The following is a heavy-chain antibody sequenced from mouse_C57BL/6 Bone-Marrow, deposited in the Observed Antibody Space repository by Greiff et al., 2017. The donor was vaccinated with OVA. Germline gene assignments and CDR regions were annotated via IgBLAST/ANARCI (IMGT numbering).Heavy chain of an antibody. CDR3: ARLGWSYWYFDV. V-gene: IGHV1-76*01. CDR2: IYPGSGNT. J-gene: IGHJ1*03. Sequence: QVQLKESGAELVRPGASVKLSCKASGYTFTDYYINWVKQRPGQGLEWIARIYPGSGNTYYNEKFKGKATLTAEKSSSTAYMQLSSLTSEDSAVYFCARLGWSYWYFDVWGTGTTVTVSS. CDR1: GYTFTDYY.